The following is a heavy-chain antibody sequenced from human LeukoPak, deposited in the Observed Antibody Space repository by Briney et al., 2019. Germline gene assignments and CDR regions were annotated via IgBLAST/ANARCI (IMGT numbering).Heavy chain of an antibody. Sequence: SETLSLTCTVSGGSISSYYWSWIRQPPGKGLEWIGYIYSSGSSNYNPSLESRVTISVDTSKNQFSLKLSSVTAADTAVYYCARRGYSTGWYYFDYWGQGTLVTVSS. D-gene: IGHD6-19*01. V-gene: IGHV4-59*08. CDR1: GGSISSYY. J-gene: IGHJ4*02. CDR3: ARRGYSTGWYYFDY. CDR2: IYSSGSS.